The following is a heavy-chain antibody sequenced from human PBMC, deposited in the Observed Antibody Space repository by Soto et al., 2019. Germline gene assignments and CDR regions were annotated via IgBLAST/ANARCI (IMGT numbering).Heavy chain of an antibody. CDR1: GFTFYNYA. Sequence: GGSLRLSCAASGFTFYNYAMTWVRQAPGKGLEWVSTISGSGGSTYYADSVKGRFTISRDNSKNTLYLQMNSLRAENTAVYYCARDEYPGVYWGQGTLVTAPQ. CDR3: ARDEYPGVY. CDR2: ISGSGGST. D-gene: IGHD6-6*01. J-gene: IGHJ4*02. V-gene: IGHV3-23*01.